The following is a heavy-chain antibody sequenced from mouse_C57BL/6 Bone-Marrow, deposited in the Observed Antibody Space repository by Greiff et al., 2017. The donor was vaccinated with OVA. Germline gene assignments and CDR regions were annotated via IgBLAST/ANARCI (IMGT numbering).Heavy chain of an antibody. J-gene: IGHJ2*01. Sequence: LQQPGAELVKPGASVKLSCKASGYTFTSYWMQWVKQRPGQGLEWIGEIDPSDSYTNYNQKFKGKATLTVETSSSTAYMQLSSLTSEDSAVYYCASYYPFDYWGQGTTLTVSS. V-gene: IGHV1-50*01. CDR1: GYTFTSYW. D-gene: IGHD1-1*01. CDR2: IDPSDSYT. CDR3: ASYYPFDY.